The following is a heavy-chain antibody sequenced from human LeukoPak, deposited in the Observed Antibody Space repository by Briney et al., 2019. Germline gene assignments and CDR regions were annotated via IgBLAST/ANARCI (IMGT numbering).Heavy chain of an antibody. CDR1: GFTFSDYY. J-gene: IGHJ4*02. V-gene: IGHV3-11*01. D-gene: IGHD5-12*01. CDR3: ARDISGYGTPYYFDY. CDR2: ISSSGSTI. Sequence: GGSLRPSCAASGFTFSDYYMSWIRQAPGKGLAWVSYISSSGSTIYYADSVKGRFTISRDNAKNSLYLQMNSLRAEDTAVYYCARDISGYGTPYYFDYWGQGTLVTVSS.